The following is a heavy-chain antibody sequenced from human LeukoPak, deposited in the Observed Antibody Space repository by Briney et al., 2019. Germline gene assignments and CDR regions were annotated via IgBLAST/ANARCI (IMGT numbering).Heavy chain of an antibody. Sequence: ASVKVPCKASGYSFRDYWMHWVRQAPGQGLEWMGWIDPKTGNQNYAQKFQGRVTMTSDTSITTFYMELSRLTSDDTAVYYCARGGFHHGFDFWGQGTVVTVSS. J-gene: IGHJ4*02. CDR3: ARGGFHHGFDF. CDR2: IDPKTGNQ. D-gene: IGHD2-8*01. V-gene: IGHV1-2*02. CDR1: GYSFRDYW.